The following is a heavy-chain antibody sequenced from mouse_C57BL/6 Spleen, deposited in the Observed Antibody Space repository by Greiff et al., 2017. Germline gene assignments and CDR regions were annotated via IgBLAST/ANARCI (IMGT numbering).Heavy chain of an antibody. CDR3: AADGYYGAMDY. D-gene: IGHD2-3*01. V-gene: IGHV7-3*01. J-gene: IGHJ4*01. Sequence: EVQLVESGGGLVQPGGSLSLSCAASGFTFTDYYMSWVRQPPGKALEWLGFIRNKANGYTTEYSASVKGRFTISRDNSQSILYLQMNALRAEDSATYYCAADGYYGAMDYWGQGTSVTVSS. CDR1: GFTFTDYY. CDR2: IRNKANGYTT.